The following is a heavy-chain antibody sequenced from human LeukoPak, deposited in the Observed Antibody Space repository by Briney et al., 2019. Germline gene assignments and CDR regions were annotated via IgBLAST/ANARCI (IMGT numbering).Heavy chain of an antibody. CDR1: GGSISSSNW. Sequence: PSGTLSLTCAVSGGSISSSNWWSWVRQPPGKGLEWIGEIYHSGSTNYNPSLKSRVTISVDTSKNQFSLKLSSVTAADTAVYYCASSRHTVRFLEWLSPFDYWGQGTLVTVSS. CDR3: ASSRHTVRFLEWLSPFDY. V-gene: IGHV4-4*02. J-gene: IGHJ4*02. D-gene: IGHD3-3*01. CDR2: IYHSGST.